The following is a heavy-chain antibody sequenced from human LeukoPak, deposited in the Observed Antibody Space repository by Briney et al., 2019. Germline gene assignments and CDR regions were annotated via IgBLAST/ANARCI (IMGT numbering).Heavy chain of an antibody. D-gene: IGHD2-8*01. CDR3: ARDPYCTNGVCYTKWYFDL. CDR2: IYSAGST. V-gene: IGHV4-61*02. J-gene: IGHJ2*01. CDR1: GGSISSGSYY. Sequence: SETLSLTCTVSGGSISSGSYYWSWIRQPAGKGLEWIGRIYSAGSTNYNPSLKSRVTISVDTSKNQFSLKLSSVTAADTAVYYCARDPYCTNGVCYTKWYFDLWGRGTLVTVSS.